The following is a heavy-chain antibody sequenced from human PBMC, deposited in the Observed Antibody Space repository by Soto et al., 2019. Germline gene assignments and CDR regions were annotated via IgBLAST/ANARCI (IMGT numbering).Heavy chain of an antibody. CDR2: IYYSGST. CDR3: ARAIPNYDILTGYTLNWFDP. D-gene: IGHD3-9*01. Sequence: TGTLXLTCTVSGCSISSYDWSWIRQPPGKGLEWIGYIYYSGSTNYNPSLKSRGTISVATSTNPFSLKLSSVTAADTAVYYCARAIPNYDILTGYTLNWFDPWGQGTLVTVSS. CDR1: GCSISSYD. V-gene: IGHV4-59*08. J-gene: IGHJ5*02.